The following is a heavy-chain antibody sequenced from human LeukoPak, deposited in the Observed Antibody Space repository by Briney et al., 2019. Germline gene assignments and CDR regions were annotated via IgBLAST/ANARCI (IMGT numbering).Heavy chain of an antibody. Sequence: GGSLRLSCAASGFTFSGSAMHWVRQASGKGLEWVARVRSKDNGYATSYSASVRGRFTISRDDSKNMAYLQMDSLKTEDTAVYFCSRTSDAAWYFDLWGGGTLVTVSS. J-gene: IGHJ2*01. CDR2: VRSKDNGYAT. D-gene: IGHD6-25*01. V-gene: IGHV3-73*01. CDR1: GFTFSGSA. CDR3: SRTSDAAWYFDL.